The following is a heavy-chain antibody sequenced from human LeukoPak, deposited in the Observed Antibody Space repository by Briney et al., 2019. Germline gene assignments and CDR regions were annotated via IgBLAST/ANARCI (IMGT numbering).Heavy chain of an antibody. CDR1: GFTFSSYY. Sequence: PGGSLRLSCAASGFTFSSYYMSWVRQAPGQGLEWVSVINGGGGTTYYADSVKGRFTISRDNSKNTLYLQMNSLRAEDTAVYYCARDGYSHPHGYWGQGTLVTVSS. J-gene: IGHJ4*02. V-gene: IGHV3-23*01. D-gene: IGHD5-18*01. CDR3: ARDGYSHPHGY. CDR2: INGGGGTT.